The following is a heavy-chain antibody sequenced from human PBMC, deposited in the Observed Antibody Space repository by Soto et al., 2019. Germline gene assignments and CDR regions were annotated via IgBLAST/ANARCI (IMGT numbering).Heavy chain of an antibody. CDR1: GYTFTTYG. D-gene: IGHD4-17*01. CDR2: ITPFNDNT. V-gene: IGHV1-18*01. CDR3: ARTDKGDYVPPLDN. Sequence: QIHLVQSGGEVTKPGASVKVSCTTSGYTFTTYGISWGRQAPGQGLEWMGWITPFNDNTNYAQNLQGRVTMTTDTSTNTAYLELRSLTSDDTAVYYCARTDKGDYVPPLDNWGQGTLFTVSS. J-gene: IGHJ4*02.